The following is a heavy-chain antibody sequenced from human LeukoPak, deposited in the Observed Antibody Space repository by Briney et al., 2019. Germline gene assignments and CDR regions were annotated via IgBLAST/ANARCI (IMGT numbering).Heavy chain of an antibody. CDR3: ARGDGYNFFDY. J-gene: IGHJ4*02. CDR2: FYVGGAT. D-gene: IGHD5-24*01. V-gene: IGHV3-53*01. CDR1: GFTFSSYG. Sequence: GGSLRLSCAASGFTFSSYGMGWVRQAPGKGLEWVSVFYVGGATYYADSVKGRFTISRDNSENTLYLQMKSLRAEDTAVYYCARGDGYNFFDYWGQGTLVTVSS.